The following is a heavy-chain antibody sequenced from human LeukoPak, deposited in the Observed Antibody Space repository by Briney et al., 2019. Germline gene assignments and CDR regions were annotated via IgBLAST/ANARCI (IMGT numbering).Heavy chain of an antibody. CDR2: IYRSGSI. CDR3: ASAVYTSGFDS. D-gene: IGHD6-19*01. J-gene: IGHJ4*02. CDR1: GYSISSAYY. Sequence: PSETLSLTCDVSGYSISSAYYWGWIRRPPGKGLEWIGSIYRSGSIYYNPSLNSRVTISVDTSKNQFSLKLTSVTATDTAMYYCASAVYTSGFDSWGQGALVTVSS. V-gene: IGHV4-38-2*01.